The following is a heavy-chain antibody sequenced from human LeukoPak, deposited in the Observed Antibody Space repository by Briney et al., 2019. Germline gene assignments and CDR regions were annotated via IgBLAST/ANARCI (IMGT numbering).Heavy chain of an antibody. CDR2: MNTNSGNT. CDR3: ARVMATIAFGY. D-gene: IGHD5-12*01. Sequence: GASVKVSCKASGYTFTSYDINWVRQATGQGLEWMGWMNTNSGNTAYAQKFQGRVTMTRNTSISTAYMELSSLRSEDTAVYYCARVMATIAFGYWGQGTLVTVSS. J-gene: IGHJ4*02. V-gene: IGHV1-8*01. CDR1: GYTFTSYD.